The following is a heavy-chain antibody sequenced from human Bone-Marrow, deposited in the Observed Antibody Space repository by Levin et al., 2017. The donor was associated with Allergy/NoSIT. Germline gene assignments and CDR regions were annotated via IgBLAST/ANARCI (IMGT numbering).Heavy chain of an antibody. CDR1: GFTFSSYA. V-gene: IGHV3-23*01. CDR2: ISGSGGST. Sequence: ASVKVSCAASGFTFSSYAMSWVRQAPGKGLEWVSAISGSGGSTYYADSVKGRFTISRDNSKNTLYLQMNSLRAEDTAVYYCAKDPWAYQLRYRSNWFDPWGQGTLVTVSS. CDR3: AKDPWAYQLRYRSNWFDP. D-gene: IGHD2-2*02. J-gene: IGHJ5*02.